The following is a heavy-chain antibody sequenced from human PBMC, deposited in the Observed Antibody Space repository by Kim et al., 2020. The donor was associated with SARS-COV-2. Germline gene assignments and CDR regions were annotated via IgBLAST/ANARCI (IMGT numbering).Heavy chain of an antibody. J-gene: IGHJ4*02. CDR2: TT. CDR3: AKGRGGHFDN. Sequence: TTDPADSVKGRFTVSRDNSKNRRYLQMNSLRGDDTAVYYCAKGRGGHFDNWGQGTLVTVSS. V-gene: IGHV3-23*01. D-gene: IGHD2-15*01.